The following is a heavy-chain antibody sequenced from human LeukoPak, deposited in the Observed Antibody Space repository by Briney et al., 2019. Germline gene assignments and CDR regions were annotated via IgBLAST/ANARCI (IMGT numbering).Heavy chain of an antibody. D-gene: IGHD3-10*02. CDR2: IYHSGST. V-gene: IGHV4-38-2*02. CDR3: ARARRSTFGLGNWFDP. Sequence: SETLPLTCTVSGYSVSSGYYWGWIRQPPGKGLEWIGSIYHSGSTYYNPSLKSRVTISVDTSKKQFSLKLSSVTAADTAVYYCARARRSTFGLGNWFDPWGQGTLVTVSS. CDR1: GYSVSSGYY. J-gene: IGHJ5*02.